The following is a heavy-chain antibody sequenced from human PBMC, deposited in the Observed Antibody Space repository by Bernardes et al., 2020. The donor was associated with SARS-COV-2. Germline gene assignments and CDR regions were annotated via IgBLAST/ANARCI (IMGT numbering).Heavy chain of an antibody. Sequence: SETLSLTCAVYGGSLSGYYWNWIRQPPGKGLEWIGEINYSGSTNYNPFLKSRVTISVDTSKNQFSLKLSSVTAADTAIYYCARAVWGIWHFDLWGRDTLVTVSS. J-gene: IGHJ2*01. CDR2: INYSGST. CDR1: GGSLSGYY. CDR3: ARAVWGIWHFDL. V-gene: IGHV4-34*01. D-gene: IGHD3-16*01.